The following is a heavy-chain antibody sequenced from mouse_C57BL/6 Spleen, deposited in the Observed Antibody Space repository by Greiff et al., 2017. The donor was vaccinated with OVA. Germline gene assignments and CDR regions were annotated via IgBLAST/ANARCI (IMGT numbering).Heavy chain of an antibody. CDR1: GYTFTSYT. CDR3: ARYDYDGFYAMDY. Sequence: VQVVESGAELARPGASVKMSCKASGYTFTSYTMHWVKQRPGQGLEWIGYINPSSGYTKYNQKFKDKATLTADKSSSTAYMQLSSLTSEDSAVYYCARYDYDGFYAMDYWGQGTSVTVSS. J-gene: IGHJ4*01. CDR2: INPSSGYT. D-gene: IGHD2-4*01. V-gene: IGHV1-4*01.